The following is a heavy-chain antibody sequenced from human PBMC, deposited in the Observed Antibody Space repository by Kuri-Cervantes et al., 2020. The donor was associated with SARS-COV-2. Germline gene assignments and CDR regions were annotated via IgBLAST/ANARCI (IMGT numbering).Heavy chain of an antibody. Sequence: SVKVSCKASGGTFSSYAISWVRQAPGQGLEWMGGIIPIFGTASYAQKFQGRVTMTRDTSTSTVYMELSSLRSEDTAVYYCARELGDEGYYDFWSGIKYYYYYMDVWGKGTTVTVSS. CDR2: IIPIFGTA. D-gene: IGHD3-3*01. CDR3: ARELGDEGYYDFWSGIKYYYYYMDV. J-gene: IGHJ6*03. V-gene: IGHV1-69*05. CDR1: GGTFSSYA.